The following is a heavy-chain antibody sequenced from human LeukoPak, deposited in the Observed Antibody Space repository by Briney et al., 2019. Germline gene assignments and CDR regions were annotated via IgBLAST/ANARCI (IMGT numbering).Heavy chain of an antibody. CDR2: ISGSGGST. V-gene: IGHV3-23*01. J-gene: IGHJ6*02. D-gene: IGHD5-18*01. CDR1: GFTFSSYA. Sequence: PGGSLRLSCAASGFTFSSYAMSWVRQAPGKGLEWVSAISGSGGSTYYADSVKGRFTISRDNSKNTLYLQMNSLRAEDTAVYYCARDSVSDTAMASKLYYYYYGMDVWGQGTTVTVSS. CDR3: ARDSVSDTAMASKLYYYYYGMDV.